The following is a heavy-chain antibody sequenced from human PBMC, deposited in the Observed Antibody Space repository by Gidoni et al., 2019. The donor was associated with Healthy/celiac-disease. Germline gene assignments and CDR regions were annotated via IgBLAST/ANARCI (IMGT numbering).Heavy chain of an antibody. J-gene: IGHJ4*02. D-gene: IGHD6-13*01. CDR3: ARGRSLGYSSSWGLGY. Sequence: QVQLVQSGAEAKKLGASVKVSCKASGYTFTSYGISWVRQAPGQGLGWMGWISAYNGNTNYAQKLQGRVTMTTDTSTSTAYMELRSLRSDDTAVYYCARGRSLGYSSSWGLGYWGQGTLVTVSS. CDR2: ISAYNGNT. V-gene: IGHV1-18*04. CDR1: GYTFTSYG.